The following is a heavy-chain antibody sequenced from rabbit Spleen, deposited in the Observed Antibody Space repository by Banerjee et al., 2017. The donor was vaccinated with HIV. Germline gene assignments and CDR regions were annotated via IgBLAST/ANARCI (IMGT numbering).Heavy chain of an antibody. D-gene: IGHD8-1*01. CDR2: IYTGSSGVT. Sequence: QEQLEESGGGLVKPEGSLTLTCKASGFSFSDRDVMCWVRQAPGKGLEWIACIYTGSSGVTYYASWAKGRFTISKTSSTTVDLQMTSLTAADTATYFCTRDAGTSFSTYGMDLWGPGTLVTVS. V-gene: IGHV1S45*01. CDR1: GFSFSDRDV. CDR3: TRDAGTSFSTYGMDL. J-gene: IGHJ6*01.